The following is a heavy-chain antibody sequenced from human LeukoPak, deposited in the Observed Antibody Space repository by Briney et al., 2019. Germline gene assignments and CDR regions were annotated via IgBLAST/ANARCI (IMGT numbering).Heavy chain of an antibody. CDR1: GGSLSGYH. Sequence: SETLSLTCTVSGGSLSGYHWGWIRQPPGKGLEWIGYIFYSGDTTYNPSLKSRVTISIDTPKNQFSLRMTSATAADTAVYFCARDKQPGDNWGPGTLVTVSS. CDR3: ARDKQPGDN. V-gene: IGHV4-59*01. D-gene: IGHD7-27*01. J-gene: IGHJ4*02. CDR2: IFYSGDT.